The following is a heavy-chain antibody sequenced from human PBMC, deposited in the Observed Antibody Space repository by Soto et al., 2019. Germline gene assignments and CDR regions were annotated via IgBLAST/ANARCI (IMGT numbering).Heavy chain of an antibody. CDR2: IYYSGST. Sequence: SESLYLTCTVSGGPISSSSYHWGWIPQPPGKGLEWIGSIYYSGSTYYSPSLKSRVIMSVDTSKNQFSLKMRSVTAADTAVYYCARGVRGASNWFDPWGQGTLVTVSS. J-gene: IGHJ5*02. D-gene: IGHD3-10*02. CDR1: GGPISSSSYH. V-gene: IGHV4-39*07. CDR3: ARGVRGASNWFDP.